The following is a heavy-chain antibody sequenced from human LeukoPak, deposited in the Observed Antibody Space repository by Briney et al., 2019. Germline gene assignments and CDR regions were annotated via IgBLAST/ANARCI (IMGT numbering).Heavy chain of an antibody. J-gene: IGHJ4*02. D-gene: IGHD2-21*01. Sequence: ASVKVSCKASGYTFTGYYMHWVRQAPGQGLEWMGWINPNSGGTNYAQKFQGRVTMTRDTSISTAYMELSRLRSDDTAVYYRAREPYGIASYWGQGTLVTVSS. CDR2: INPNSGGT. CDR3: AREPYGIASY. V-gene: IGHV1-2*02. CDR1: GYTFTGYY.